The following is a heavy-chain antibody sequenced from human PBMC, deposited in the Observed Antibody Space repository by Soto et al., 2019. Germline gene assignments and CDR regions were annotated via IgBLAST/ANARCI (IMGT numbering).Heavy chain of an antibody. Sequence: QVQLVQSGAEVKKPGASVKVSCKASGYTFSDYGLVWVRQAPGRGLEWMGWTNPYNDDAIYAQDLPGRGTMTTDKSTRTTYMELRSLRSDDTAVYYCARSGSGWSQDSWGQGTLVSVSS. CDR1: GYTFSDYG. D-gene: IGHD6-19*01. CDR2: TNPYNDDA. J-gene: IGHJ4*02. CDR3: ARSGSGWSQDS. V-gene: IGHV1-18*01.